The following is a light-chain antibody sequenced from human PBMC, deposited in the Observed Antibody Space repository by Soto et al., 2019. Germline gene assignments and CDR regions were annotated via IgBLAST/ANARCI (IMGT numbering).Light chain of an antibody. Sequence: QSVLTQPASVSGSPGQSITISCTGTSSDVGGYYYVSWYQHHPGKAPKLIIYQVTSRPSGVSNRFSASKPGNTASLTISALQAEDEALYYCCSYSSSSTFYVFGTGTKVTVL. CDR3: CSYSSSSTFYV. CDR1: SSDVGGYYY. CDR2: QVT. J-gene: IGLJ1*01. V-gene: IGLV2-14*01.